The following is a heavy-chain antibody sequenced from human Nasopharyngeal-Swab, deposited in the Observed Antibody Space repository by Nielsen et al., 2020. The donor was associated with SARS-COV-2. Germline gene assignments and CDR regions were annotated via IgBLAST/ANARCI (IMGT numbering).Heavy chain of an antibody. CDR2: MNLDSGYT. V-gene: IGHV1-8*01. D-gene: IGHD1-1*01. CDR3: ARGPRPKRHLDY. Sequence: SVKVSCKTSGYTFASFDINWVRQATGRGLEWVGWMNLDSGYTHDAQEFQGTVTLTRDTPRSTAYMELSSLRSEDTAVYYCARGPRPKRHLDYWGQGTLVTVSS. J-gene: IGHJ4*02. CDR1: GYTFASFD.